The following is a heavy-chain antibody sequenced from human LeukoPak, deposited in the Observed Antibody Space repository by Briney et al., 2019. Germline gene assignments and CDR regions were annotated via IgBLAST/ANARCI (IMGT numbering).Heavy chain of an antibody. D-gene: IGHD3-22*01. CDR1: GFTFSSYA. CDR2: ISYDGSNK. V-gene: IGHV3-30*04. Sequence: PGRSLRLSCAASGFTFSSYAMHWVRQAPGKGLEWVAVISYDGSNKYYADSVKGRFTISRDNSKNTLYLQMNSLRAEDTAVYYCAKGMIVVVPPLDWGQGTLVTVSS. CDR3: AKGMIVVVPPLD. J-gene: IGHJ4*02.